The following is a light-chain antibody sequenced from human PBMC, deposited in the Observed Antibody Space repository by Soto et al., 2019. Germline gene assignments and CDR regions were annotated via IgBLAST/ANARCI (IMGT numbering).Light chain of an antibody. V-gene: IGKV3-20*01. CDR3: HHYGSSRT. CDR1: QSVSSSY. J-gene: IGKJ1*01. CDR2: GAS. Sequence: EIVLTQSPGTLSLSPGERATLSCRASQSVSSSYLVWYQQKPVQAPSLLIYGASSRATGIPDRFSGSGSGTDFTLTISRLEPEDFAVYYCHHYGSSRTFGQGTKVEIK.